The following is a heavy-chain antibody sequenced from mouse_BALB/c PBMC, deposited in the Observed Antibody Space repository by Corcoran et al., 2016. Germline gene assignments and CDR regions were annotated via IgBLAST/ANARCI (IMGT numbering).Heavy chain of an antibody. D-gene: IGHD1-1*01. J-gene: IGHJ3*01. CDR2: IDPANGNT. CDR3: ARSPLYYGSSWGFAY. CDR1: GFNIKDTY. V-gene: IGHV14-3*02. Sequence: EVQLQQSGAELVKPGASVKLSCTASGFNIKDTYMHWVKQRPEQGLEWIGRIDPANGNTKYDPKFQGKATITADTSSNTAYLQLSSLTSEDTAVYYCARSPLYYGSSWGFAYWGQGTLVTVSA.